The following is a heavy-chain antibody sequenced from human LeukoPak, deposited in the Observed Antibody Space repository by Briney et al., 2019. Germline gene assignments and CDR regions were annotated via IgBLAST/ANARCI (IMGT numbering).Heavy chain of an antibody. D-gene: IGHD1-26*01. CDR2: IVPMFGTP. CDR3: ARVSTPVDEIGLTAWDGTWFDP. CDR1: GDTFRTYS. Sequence: SVKVSCKASGDTFRTYSFNWVRQAPGQGLEWMGGIVPMFGTPDYAQRFQGRVTITTDESTTTVYLELRGLRSEDTATYYCARVSTPVDEIGLTAWDGTWFDPWGQGTLVTVSS. V-gene: IGHV1-69*05. J-gene: IGHJ5*02.